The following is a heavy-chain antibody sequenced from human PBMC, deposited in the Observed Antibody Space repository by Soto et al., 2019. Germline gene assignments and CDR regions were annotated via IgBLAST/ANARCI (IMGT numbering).Heavy chain of an antibody. CDR2: IYHSGST. J-gene: IGHJ6*02. D-gene: IGHD2-2*01. CDR3: ARVSSSYYYAMDV. Sequence: QVQLQESGPGLVKPSGTLSLTCAVSGGSIRSSNWWRWVRQPPGKGLEWIGEIYHSGSTNYNPPLTRRVAISVDKTKNQFSLKLSSVTGADTAAHYCARVSSSYYYAMDVWGQGTTVTVSS. CDR1: GGSIRSSNW. V-gene: IGHV4-4*02.